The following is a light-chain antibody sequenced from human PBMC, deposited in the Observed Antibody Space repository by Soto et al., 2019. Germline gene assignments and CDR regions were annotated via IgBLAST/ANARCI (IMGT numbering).Light chain of an antibody. V-gene: IGKV3-15*01. CDR1: QSVGSS. J-gene: IGKJ1*01. Sequence: EIVMTQSPATLSVSPGEGATLSCRASQSVGSSVVWYQQRFGQAPRLLIFGASTRATGIPARCSGSGSGTEFTLTISSLLSEVFAVYYCQQYSDWPTFGQGTKVEIK. CDR3: QQYSDWPT. CDR2: GAS.